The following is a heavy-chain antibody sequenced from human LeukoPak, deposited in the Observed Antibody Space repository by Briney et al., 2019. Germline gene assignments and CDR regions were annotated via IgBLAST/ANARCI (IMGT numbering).Heavy chain of an antibody. V-gene: IGHV3-9*01. CDR3: ARSKSDLPGEY. CDR1: GFTFDDYA. Sequence: GRSLRLSCAASGFTFDDYAMHWVRQVPGKGLEWVSGISWNGGSMVYADSVRGRFTISRDNAKNSLYLQMNSLRAEDTALYYCARSKSDLPGEYWGQGTLVTVSS. J-gene: IGHJ4*01. CDR2: ISWNGGSM. D-gene: IGHD2-2*01.